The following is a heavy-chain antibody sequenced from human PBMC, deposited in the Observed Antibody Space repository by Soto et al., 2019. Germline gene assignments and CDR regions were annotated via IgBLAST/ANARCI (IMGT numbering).Heavy chain of an antibody. J-gene: IGHJ4*02. Sequence: QVQLVQSGAEVKKPGASVKVSCKASGYTFTSYDINWVRQATGQGLEWMGWMNPNSGNTGYAQKFQGRSNVNTNTSISTPYMELSSLISEDTAVYYCARGLFAAVAGTGYWGQGTLVTVSS. CDR1: GYTFTSYD. V-gene: IGHV1-8*01. CDR3: ARGLFAAVAGTGY. CDR2: MNPNSGNT. D-gene: IGHD6-19*01.